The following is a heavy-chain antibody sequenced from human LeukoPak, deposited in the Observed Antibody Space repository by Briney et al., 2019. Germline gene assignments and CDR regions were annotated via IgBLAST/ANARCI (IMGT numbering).Heavy chain of an antibody. J-gene: IGHJ5*02. D-gene: IGHD2-8*01. Sequence: GGSLRLSCAASGFSFSSYSFSWVRQAPGKGLEWVSGISASGGDTFYADSVKGRFTISRDNSKNTLSLQMNSLRVEDTAIYYCAKDVRRCNGACTWGQGTLVTVSS. CDR3: AKDVRRCNGACT. CDR2: ISASGGDT. CDR1: GFSFSSYS. V-gene: IGHV3-23*01.